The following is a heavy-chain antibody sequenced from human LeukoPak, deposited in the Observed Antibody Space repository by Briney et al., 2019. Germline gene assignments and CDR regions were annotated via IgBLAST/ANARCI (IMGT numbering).Heavy chain of an antibody. CDR2: ISSSSSTI. CDR3: ARGTYYYDSSGYYPH. CDR1: GFTFSSYS. V-gene: IGHV3-48*04. J-gene: IGHJ4*02. D-gene: IGHD3-22*01. Sequence: GGSLRLSCAASGFTFSSYSMNWVRQAPGKGLEWVSYISSSSSTIYYADSVKGRFTISRDNAKNSLYLQMNSLRAEDTAVYYCARGTYYYDSSGYYPHWGQGTLVTVSS.